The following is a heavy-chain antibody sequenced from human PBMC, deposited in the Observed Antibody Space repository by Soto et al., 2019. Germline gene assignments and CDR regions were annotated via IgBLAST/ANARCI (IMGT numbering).Heavy chain of an antibody. D-gene: IGHD4-17*01. V-gene: IGHV4-30-4*01. CDR1: GGSVTSDEDY. Sequence: SETLSLTCTVSGGSVTSDEDYWSWIRQSPGKGLEWIWYISNSGSTGYNRSLKTRLYMSVERSKNQFTLRLTSVTAADTAVYFCATERGSTYGYFAYWGQGTQVTVSS. CDR3: ATERGSTYGYFAY. CDR2: ISNSGST. J-gene: IGHJ4*02.